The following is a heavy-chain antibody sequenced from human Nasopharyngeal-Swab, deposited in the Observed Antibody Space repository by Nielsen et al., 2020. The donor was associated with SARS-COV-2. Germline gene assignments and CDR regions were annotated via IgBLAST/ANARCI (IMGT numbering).Heavy chain of an antibody. V-gene: IGHV1-3*01. CDR1: GYSFIYYA. CDR2: INPTNGNT. J-gene: IGHJ4*02. CDR3: ARSPVAGIYFFDY. D-gene: IGHD6-19*01. Sequence: ASVKVSCKTSGYSFIYYALHWVRQAPGQGLEWMGWINPTNGNTKYSQKFQGRVTMTRDTSTSTVYMELSSLRSEDTAVYYCARSPVAGIYFFDYWGQGTLVTVSS.